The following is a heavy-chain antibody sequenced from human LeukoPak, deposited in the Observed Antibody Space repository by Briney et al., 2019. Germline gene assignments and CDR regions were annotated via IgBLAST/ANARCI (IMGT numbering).Heavy chain of an antibody. J-gene: IGHJ6*04. D-gene: IGHD3-3*01. CDR3: ARQGFGVVQMDV. Sequence: SETLSLTCAVSGYSISSGYYWGWIRQPPGKGLEWIGSIYYSGSTYYNPSLKSRVTISVDTSKNQFSLKLSSVTAADTAVYYCARQGFGVVQMDVWGKGTTVTVSS. CDR1: GYSISSGYY. V-gene: IGHV4-38-2*01. CDR2: IYYSGST.